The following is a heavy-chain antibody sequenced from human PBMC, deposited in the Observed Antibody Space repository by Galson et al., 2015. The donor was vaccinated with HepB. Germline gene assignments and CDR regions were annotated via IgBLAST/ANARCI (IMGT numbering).Heavy chain of an antibody. CDR1: GYTFTSYG. CDR3: ARDFAPHSRGEYYYYGMDV. CDR2: ISAYNGNT. Sequence: SVKVSCKASGYTFTSYGISWVRQAPGQGLEWMGWISAYNGNTNYAQKLQGRVTMTTDTSTSTAYMELRSLRSDDTAVYYCARDFAPHSRGEYYYYGMDVWGQGTTVTVSS. V-gene: IGHV1-18*04. J-gene: IGHJ6*02. D-gene: IGHD3-10*01.